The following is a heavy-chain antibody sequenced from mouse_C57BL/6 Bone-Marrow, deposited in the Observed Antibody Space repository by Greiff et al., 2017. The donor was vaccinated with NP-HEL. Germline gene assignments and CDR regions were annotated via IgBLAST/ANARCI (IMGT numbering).Heavy chain of an antibody. J-gene: IGHJ1*03. CDR1: GYTFTSYW. V-gene: IGHV1-55*01. CDR3: ARSGTTVDWYFDV. D-gene: IGHD1-1*01. CDR2: IYPGSGST. Sequence: QVQLKQPGAELVKPGASVKMSCKASGYTFTSYWITWVKQRPGQGLEWIGDIYPGSGSTNYNEKFKSKATLTVDTSSSTAYMQLSSLTSEDSAVYYCARSGTTVDWYFDVWGTGTTVTVSS.